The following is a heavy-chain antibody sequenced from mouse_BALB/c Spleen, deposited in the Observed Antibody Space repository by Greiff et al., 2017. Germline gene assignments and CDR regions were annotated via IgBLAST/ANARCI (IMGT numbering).Heavy chain of an antibody. J-gene: IGHJ4*01. CDR3: ARGLFFAMDY. V-gene: IGHV1-69*01. Sequence: VQLQQPGAELVMPGASVKMSCKASGYTFTDYWMHWVKQRPGQGLEWIGAIDTSDSYTSYNQKFKGKATLTVDESSSTAYMQLSSLTSEDSAVYYCARGLFFAMDYWGQGTSVTVSS. CDR1: GYTFTDYW. CDR2: IDTSDSYT.